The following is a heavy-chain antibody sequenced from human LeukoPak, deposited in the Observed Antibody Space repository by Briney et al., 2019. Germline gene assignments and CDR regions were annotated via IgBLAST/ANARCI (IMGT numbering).Heavy chain of an antibody. CDR2: IYYGGTT. CDR1: GVSISSGDYY. Sequence: PSQTLSLTCIVSGVSISSGDYYWSWIRQPPGKDLEWIGYIYYGGTTFYNPSLKGRVSMSMDTSKSQFSLKLSSVTAADTAVYSCARSPVGASCFDYWGQGSLVTVSS. J-gene: IGHJ4*02. D-gene: IGHD1-26*01. V-gene: IGHV4-30-4*08. CDR3: ARSPVGASCFDY.